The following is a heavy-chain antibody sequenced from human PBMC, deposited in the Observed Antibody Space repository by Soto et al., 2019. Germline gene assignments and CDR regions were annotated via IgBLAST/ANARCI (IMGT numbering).Heavy chain of an antibody. V-gene: IGHV1-3*01. CDR3: ARIPSTTIRDYYFDY. J-gene: IGHJ4*02. Sequence: ASVKVSCKASGYTFTSYAMHWVRQAPGQGLEWMGWINAGNGNTKYSQKFQGRVTITRDTSASTAYMELSSLRSEDTAVYYCARIPSTTIRDYYFDYWGQGTLVTVSS. D-gene: IGHD1-26*01. CDR1: GYTFTSYA. CDR2: INAGNGNT.